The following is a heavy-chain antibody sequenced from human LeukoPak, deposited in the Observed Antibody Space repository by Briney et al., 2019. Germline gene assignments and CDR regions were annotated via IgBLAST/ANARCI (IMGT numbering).Heavy chain of an antibody. CDR1: GFTFSSYW. CDR2: INSDGSST. CDR3: ARLEGSAVRGHSYGYYYYYYMDV. Sequence: GGSLRLSCAASGFTFSSYWMHWVRQAPGKGLVWVSRINSDGSSTSYADSVKGRFTISRDNAKNTLYLQMNSLRAEDTAVYYCARLEGSAVRGHSYGYYYYYYMDVWGKGTTVTVSS. D-gene: IGHD5-18*01. V-gene: IGHV3-74*01. J-gene: IGHJ6*03.